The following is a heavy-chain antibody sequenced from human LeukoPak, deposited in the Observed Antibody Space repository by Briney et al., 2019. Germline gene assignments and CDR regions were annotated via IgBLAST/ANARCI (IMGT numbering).Heavy chain of an antibody. V-gene: IGHV3-74*01. CDR2: INSDGTTT. D-gene: IGHD2-2*01. CDR1: GFTFSSSW. CDR3: ARGDAYALKY. Sequence: GGSLRLSCAASGFTFSSSWMHWVRHAPGKGLVWVSRINSDGTTTAYADSVKGRFTISRDNAKNTLYLQTNSLRAEDTAVYYCARGDAYALKYWGQGTLATVSS. J-gene: IGHJ4*02.